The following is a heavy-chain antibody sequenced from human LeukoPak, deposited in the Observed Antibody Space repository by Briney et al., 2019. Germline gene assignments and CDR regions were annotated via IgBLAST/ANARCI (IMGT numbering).Heavy chain of an antibody. CDR2: ISTTGGTT. CDR3: ARKGLGAGIWFDR. D-gene: IGHD3-10*01. V-gene: IGHV3-23*01. J-gene: IGHJ5*02. CDR1: GWTFSSYG. Sequence: GGSLRLSCAASGWTFSSYGMSWVRQAPGRGLEWVSAISTTGGTTYYADHVRGRFTISRDNSRNTLYLQMNSLRAEGMVIYYCARKGLGAGIWFDRW.